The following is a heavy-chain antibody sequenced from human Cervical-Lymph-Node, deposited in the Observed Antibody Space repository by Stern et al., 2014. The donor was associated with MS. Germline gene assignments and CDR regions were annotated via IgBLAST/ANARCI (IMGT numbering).Heavy chain of an antibody. D-gene: IGHD6-6*01. CDR2: IIPIFGTA. Sequence: QLVQSGAEVKTPGSSVKVSCKASGGTFNTNVISWVRQAPGQGLEWMGGIIPIFGTALYAQKFQGRVTITAHDSTRPASMELSSLRSEDTAVYYCARAAYSTSSSNYWGQGTLVIVSS. CDR1: GGTFNTNV. V-gene: IGHV1-69*01. CDR3: ARAAYSTSSSNY. J-gene: IGHJ4*02.